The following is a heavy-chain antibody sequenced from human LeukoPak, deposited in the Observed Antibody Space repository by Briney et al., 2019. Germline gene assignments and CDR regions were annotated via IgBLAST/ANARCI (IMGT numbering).Heavy chain of an antibody. J-gene: IGHJ4*02. Sequence: GGSLRLSCAVSGFMFSNYSVNWVRQAPGKGLEWISYIGSSSLIIYYADSVKGRFTISRDNAKNSLYLQMNSLRAEDTAVYYCAREPPGGYNWNDVWGQGTLVTVSS. CDR1: GFMFSNYS. CDR3: AREPPGGYNWNDV. V-gene: IGHV3-48*04. CDR2: IGSSSLII. D-gene: IGHD1-20*01.